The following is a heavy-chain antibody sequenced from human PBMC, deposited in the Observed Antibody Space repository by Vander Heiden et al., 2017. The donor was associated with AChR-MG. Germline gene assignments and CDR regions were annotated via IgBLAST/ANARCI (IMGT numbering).Heavy chain of an antibody. Sequence: QLQLQESGPGLVKPSETLSLTCTASGGSISSTSYYGGWIRQPPGKGLEWIGSIYYSGSTYYNPSLKSRVTISVDTSKNQFSLKLSSVTAADTAVYYCASPRKYYYDSSGYYYWGQGTLVTVSS. V-gene: IGHV4-39*01. J-gene: IGHJ4*02. CDR1: GGSISSTSYY. D-gene: IGHD3-22*01. CDR3: ASPRKYYYDSSGYYY. CDR2: IYYSGST.